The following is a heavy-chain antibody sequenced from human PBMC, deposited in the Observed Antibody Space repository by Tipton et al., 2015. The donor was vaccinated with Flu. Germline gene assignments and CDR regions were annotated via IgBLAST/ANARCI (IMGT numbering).Heavy chain of an antibody. CDR2: VSEHGGNT. CDR1: GFMFSSYP. D-gene: IGHD4-17*01. CDR3: ARHETTVTYPMDN. Sequence: SLRLSCIASGFMFSSYPMAWVRQAPGKGLEWVSSVSEHGGNTYYADSVKGRFTISRDNSRDTLYLQMNSLRDEDTALYYCARHETTVTYPMDNWGQGTLVTASS. J-gene: IGHJ4*02. V-gene: IGHV3-23*01.